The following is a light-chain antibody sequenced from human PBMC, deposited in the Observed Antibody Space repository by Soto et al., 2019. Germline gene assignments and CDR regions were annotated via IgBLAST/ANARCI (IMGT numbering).Light chain of an antibody. CDR1: SSDVGGYNY. Sequence: QSALTQPPSASGSPGQSVTISCTGTSSDVGGYNYVSWFQQHPGKAPKLIIHEVNQRPSGVPDRFSGSKSGNTASLSVSGLQAEDEGTYYCSSYGGTAYVFGTGTKVTV. CDR2: EVN. CDR3: SSYGGTAYV. V-gene: IGLV2-8*01. J-gene: IGLJ1*01.